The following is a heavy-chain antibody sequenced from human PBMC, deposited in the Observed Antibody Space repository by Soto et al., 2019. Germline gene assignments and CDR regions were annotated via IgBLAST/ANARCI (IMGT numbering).Heavy chain of an antibody. CDR1: GYTFTSYA. V-gene: IGHV1-3*05. D-gene: IGHD3-9*01. CDR3: ARKSYHIFTGYGQFDC. CDR2: INAGNGNT. J-gene: IGHJ4*02. Sequence: QVQLVQSGAEEKKPGASVKVSCKASGYTFTSYAMHWVRQAPGQRLEWMGWINAGNGNTKYSQKFQGRVTITRDTSASTAYMELSSLRSEDTAVYYCARKSYHIFTGYGQFDCWGQGALVSDSA.